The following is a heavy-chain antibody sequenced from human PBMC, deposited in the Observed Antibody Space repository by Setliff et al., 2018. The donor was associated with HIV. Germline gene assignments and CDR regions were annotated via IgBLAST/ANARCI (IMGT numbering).Heavy chain of an antibody. V-gene: IGHV4-34*01. J-gene: IGHJ6*03. CDR1: GGSFSAYY. CDR2: INHSGST. Sequence: PSETLSLTCAVYGGSFSAYYWTWIRQPPGKGLEWIGEINHSGSTNYNPSLKSRVTISVDTSKNQFSLKLRSVTAAGTAIYYCARSDLDNGSGYFDYYSHYMGVWGRGTTVTVS. CDR3: ARSDLDNGSGYFDYYSHYMGV. D-gene: IGHD3-22*01.